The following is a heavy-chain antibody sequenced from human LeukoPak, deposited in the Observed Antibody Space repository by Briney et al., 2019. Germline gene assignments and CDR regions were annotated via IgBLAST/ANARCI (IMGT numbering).Heavy chain of an antibody. CDR2: IYSGGST. CDR1: GFTVSSNY. D-gene: IGHD4-17*01. CDR3: ARGTTVTTWDY. V-gene: IGHV3-66*01. Sequence: GGSLRLSCAASGFTVSSNYMSWVRQAPGKGLEWVSVIYSGGSTYYADSVKGRFTISRDNSKNRLYLQMNSLRAEDTAVYYCARGTTVTTWDYWGQGTLVTVSS. J-gene: IGHJ4*02.